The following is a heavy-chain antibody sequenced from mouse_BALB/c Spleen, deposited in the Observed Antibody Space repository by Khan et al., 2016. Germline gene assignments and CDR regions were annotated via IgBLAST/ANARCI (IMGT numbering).Heavy chain of an antibody. CDR1: GFTFSNYW. D-gene: IGHD1-2*01. J-gene: IGHJ1*01. CDR2: IRFKSNNYAT. V-gene: IGHV6-6*02. CDR3: TCVITTATGYFDV. Sequence: EVKLEVSGGGLVQPGGSMKLSCVASGFTFSNYWMNWVRQSPEKGLEWVAEIRFKSNNYATHYAESVKGRFTISRDESKSSVYLQMNNLRAEDTGIYYCTCVITTATGYFDVWGAGTTVIVSS.